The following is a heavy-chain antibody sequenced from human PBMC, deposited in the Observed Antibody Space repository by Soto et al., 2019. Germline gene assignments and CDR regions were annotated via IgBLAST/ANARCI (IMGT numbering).Heavy chain of an antibody. CDR3: ARGLGERYVVRRKIDSSSWPPTGGDFDY. V-gene: IGHV4-31*03. CDR2: IYYSGST. J-gene: IGHJ4*02. Sequence: QVQLQESGPGLVKPSQTLSLTCTVSGGSISSGGYYWSWIRQHPGKGLEWIGYIYYSGSTYYNPSLKSRVTISVDTSKNQFSLKLSSVTAADTAVYYCARGLGERYVVRRKIDSSSWPPTGGDFDYWGQGTLVTVSS. D-gene: IGHD6-13*01. CDR1: GGSISSGGYY.